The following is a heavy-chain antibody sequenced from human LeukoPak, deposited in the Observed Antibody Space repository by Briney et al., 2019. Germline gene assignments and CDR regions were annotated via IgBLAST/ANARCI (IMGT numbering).Heavy chain of an antibody. CDR1: GFTFSSYG. V-gene: IGHV3-30*02. Sequence: GGSLRLSCAASGFTFSSYGMHWVRQAPGKGLEWVAFIRYDGSNKYYADSVKGRFTISRDNSKNTLYLQMNSLRAEDTAVYYCASTVTTGGYYYYYMDVWGKGTTVTVSS. D-gene: IGHD4-17*01. CDR3: ASTVTTGGYYYYYMDV. J-gene: IGHJ6*03. CDR2: IRYDGSNK.